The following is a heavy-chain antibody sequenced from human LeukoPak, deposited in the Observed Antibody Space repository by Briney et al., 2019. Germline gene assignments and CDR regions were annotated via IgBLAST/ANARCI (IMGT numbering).Heavy chain of an antibody. D-gene: IGHD3-3*01. V-gene: IGHV3-23*01. J-gene: IGHJ4*02. Sequence: QAGGSLRLSCAASGFTFSTYDMHWVRQAPGRGLEWVSALSGSGVTTYYADSVKGRFTISRDNSKNTLYLQMNSLRAEDTAVYYCARGVTLPYYFDYWAQGTLVTVSS. CDR2: LSGSGVTT. CDR1: GFTFSTYD. CDR3: ARGVTLPYYFDY.